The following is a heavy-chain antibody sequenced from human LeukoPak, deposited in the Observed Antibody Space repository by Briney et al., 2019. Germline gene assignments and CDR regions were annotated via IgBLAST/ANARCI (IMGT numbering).Heavy chain of an antibody. CDR1: GYTFTGYY. J-gene: IGHJ4*02. V-gene: IGHV1-2*02. CDR2: INPDSGGT. CDR3: AREAAVAGTGVYFDY. D-gene: IGHD6-19*01. Sequence: GASVKVSFKASGYTFTGYYMHWVRQAPGQGLEWMGWINPDSGGTNFAQKFQGRVTMTRDTSISTAYMDLSRLRSDDTAVYYCAREAAVAGTGVYFDYWGQGTLVTVSS.